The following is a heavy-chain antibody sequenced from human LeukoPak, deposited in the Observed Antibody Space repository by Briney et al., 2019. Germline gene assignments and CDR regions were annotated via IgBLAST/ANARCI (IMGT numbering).Heavy chain of an antibody. CDR3: ARRRATAVAGTKVGCYFDY. Sequence: PSGTLSLTCAVYGGSFSGYYWSWIRQPPGKGLEWIGEINHSGSTNYNPSLKSRVTISVDTSKNQFSLRLSSVTAADTAAYYCARRRATAVAGTKVGCYFDYWGQGTLVTVSS. CDR1: GGSFSGYY. V-gene: IGHV4-34*01. CDR2: INHSGST. J-gene: IGHJ4*02. D-gene: IGHD6-19*01.